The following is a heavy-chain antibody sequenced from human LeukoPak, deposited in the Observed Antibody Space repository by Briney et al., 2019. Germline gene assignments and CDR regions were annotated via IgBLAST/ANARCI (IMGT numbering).Heavy chain of an antibody. CDR1: GYSFTNYW. Sequence: GESLKISCKGTGYSFTNYWIGWVRQMPGKGLEWMGMISPHDPDTRYSPSFQGQVTISADKSITTAYLQWSSLKASDTAIYYCARRCDSGGYRFWFDPWGQGTLVTVSS. CDR3: ARRCDSGGYRFWFDP. D-gene: IGHD3-16*02. CDR2: ISPHDPDT. J-gene: IGHJ5*02. V-gene: IGHV5-51*01.